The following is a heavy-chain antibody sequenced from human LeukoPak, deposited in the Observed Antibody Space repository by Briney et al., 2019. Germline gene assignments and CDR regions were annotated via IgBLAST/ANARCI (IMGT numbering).Heavy chain of an antibody. CDR1: GGSFSGYY. Sequence: SETLSLTCAVYGGSFSGYYWSWIRQPPGKGLEWIGEINHSGSTNYSPSLKSRVTISVDTSKNQFSLKLSSVTAADTAVYYCARGASSIAARRAGYFDYWGQGTLVTVSS. CDR2: INHSGST. CDR3: ARGASSIAARRAGYFDY. D-gene: IGHD6-6*01. J-gene: IGHJ4*02. V-gene: IGHV4-34*01.